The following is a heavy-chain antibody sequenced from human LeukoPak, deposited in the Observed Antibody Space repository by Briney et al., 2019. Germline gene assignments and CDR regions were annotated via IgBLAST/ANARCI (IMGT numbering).Heavy chain of an antibody. D-gene: IGHD3-10*01. Sequence: SETLSLTCNVSGGSISNYWSWIRQPPGKGLEWIGHFYHSGSINYSPSLNSRVTISIDTSKKQVSLNLKSVTAADTAAYYCARGFGSGSYSRAAFDIWGQGTMVTVSS. CDR2: FYHSGSI. CDR3: ARGFGSGSYSRAAFDI. V-gene: IGHV4-59*01. CDR1: GGSISNY. J-gene: IGHJ3*02.